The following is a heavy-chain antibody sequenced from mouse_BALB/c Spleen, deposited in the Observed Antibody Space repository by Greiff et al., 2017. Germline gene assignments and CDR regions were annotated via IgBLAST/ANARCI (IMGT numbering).Heavy chain of an antibody. V-gene: IGHV14-1*02. Sequence: VQLQQSGAELVRPGALVKLSCKASGFNIKDYYMHWVKQRPEQGLEWIGWIDPENGNTIYDPKFQGKASITADTSSNTAYLQLSSLTSEDTAVYYCARGYGYDAYWGQGTLVTVSA. D-gene: IGHD1-2*01. CDR2: IDPENGNT. J-gene: IGHJ3*01. CDR1: GFNIKDYY. CDR3: ARGYGYDAY.